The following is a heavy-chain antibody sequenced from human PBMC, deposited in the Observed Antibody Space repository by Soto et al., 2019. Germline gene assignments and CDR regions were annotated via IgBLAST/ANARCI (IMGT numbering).Heavy chain of an antibody. CDR3: ARDIYSYGSVGTPDI. CDR1: GFTVHSNY. V-gene: IGHV3-66*02. J-gene: IGHJ3*02. D-gene: IGHD5-18*01. CDR2: IYSGGRT. Sequence: GSLRLSCAASGFTVHSNYMTWVRQAPGKGLEWVSVIYSGGRTYYADSVKGRFTISRDNSRNTLDLQMNNLRTEDTGVYFCARDIYSYGSVGTPDIWGQGTMVTVSS.